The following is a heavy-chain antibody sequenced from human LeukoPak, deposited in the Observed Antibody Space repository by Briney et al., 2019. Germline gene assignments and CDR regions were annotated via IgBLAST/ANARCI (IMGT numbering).Heavy chain of an antibody. V-gene: IGHV3-23*01. J-gene: IGHJ4*02. CDR2: ICDCGGST. Sequence: GGSLTLSCAVSGFTYSIYAKRGLREARGRGVEGFSVICDCGGSTYYADSVKGRFTISRDNSKNTLYLQMNSLRAEDTAVYYCAKVDVRYEILIGYFHNRFDYWGQGTLVTVSS. CDR3: AKVDVRYEILIGYFHNRFDY. D-gene: IGHD3-9*01. CDR1: GFTYSIYA.